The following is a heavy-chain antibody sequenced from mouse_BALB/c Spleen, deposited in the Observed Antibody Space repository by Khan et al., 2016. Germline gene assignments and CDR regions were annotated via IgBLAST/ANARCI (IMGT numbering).Heavy chain of an antibody. CDR1: GFTFTDYY. D-gene: IGHD2-14*01. CDR3: ARDTIGRDY. CDR2: IRNKANGYTT. V-gene: IGHV7-3*02. Sequence: EVELVESGGGLVQPGGSLRLSCASPGFTFTDYYMSWVRQPPGKALEWLGFIRNKANGYTTEYSASVKGRFTISRDNSQSILYLQMKTLRAEDSAIYYCARDTIGRDYWGQVTSVTVSS. J-gene: IGHJ4*01.